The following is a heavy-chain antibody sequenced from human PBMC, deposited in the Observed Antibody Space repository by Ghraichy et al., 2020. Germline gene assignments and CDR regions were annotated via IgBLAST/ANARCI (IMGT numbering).Heavy chain of an antibody. CDR2: ISGSGDTT. Sequence: LSLTCAASGFPFSSYAMSWVRQAPGKGLEWVSVISGSGDTTYYAGSVKGRFTISRDNAKNTLYMQMNSLRAEDTGVYHCAKDRSWYSSSWCSDYWGQGTLVSVSS. CDR1: GFPFSSYA. D-gene: IGHD6-13*01. V-gene: IGHV3-23*01. J-gene: IGHJ4*02. CDR3: AKDRSWYSSSWCSDY.